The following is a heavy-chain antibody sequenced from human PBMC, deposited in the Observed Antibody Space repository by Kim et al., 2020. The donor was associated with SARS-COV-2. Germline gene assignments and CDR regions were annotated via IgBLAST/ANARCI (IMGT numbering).Heavy chain of an antibody. V-gene: IGHV4-39*07. CDR3: ARDGEYSSSSDRFWDYYGMDV. J-gene: IGHJ6*02. CDR2: IYYSGST. Sequence: SETLSLTCTVSGGSISSSSYYWGWIRQPPGKGLEWIGSIYYSGSTYYNPSLKSRVTISVDTSKNQFSLKLSSVTAADTAVYYCARDGEYSSSSDRFWDYYGMDVWGQGTTVTVSS. CDR1: GGSISSSSYY. D-gene: IGHD6-6*01.